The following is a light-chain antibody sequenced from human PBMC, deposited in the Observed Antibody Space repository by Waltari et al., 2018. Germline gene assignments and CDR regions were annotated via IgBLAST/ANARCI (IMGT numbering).Light chain of an antibody. V-gene: IGLV3-1*01. J-gene: IGLJ2*01. CDR3: QTWDTTIDVA. CDR1: KLGNKY. CDR2: QDN. Sequence: YELTQPPSVSASPGQTAIITCSGDKLGNKYTFWYQQRPGQSPRLLIYQDNRRPSGIPERFSGSKSGDTATLTITETQAVEEADYFCQTWDTTIDVAFGGGTRLTVL.